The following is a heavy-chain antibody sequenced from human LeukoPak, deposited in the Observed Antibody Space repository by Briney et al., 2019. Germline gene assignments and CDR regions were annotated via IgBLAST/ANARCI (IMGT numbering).Heavy chain of an antibody. CDR3: GRDRYYFDSSGYYSTDY. CDR2: IRQEGSEK. J-gene: IGHJ4*02. Sequence: GGSLRLSCAASGFIFSGYWMSWVRQAPGTWLEWVANIRQEGSEKYYVDSVKGRFTISRDNAKNSLYLQMNSLRAEDTAVYFCGRDRYYFDSSGYYSTDYWGQGTLVTVSS. CDR1: GFIFSGYW. D-gene: IGHD3-22*01. V-gene: IGHV3-7*01.